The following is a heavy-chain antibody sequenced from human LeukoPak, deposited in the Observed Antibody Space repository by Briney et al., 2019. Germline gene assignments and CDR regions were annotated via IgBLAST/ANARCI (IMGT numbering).Heavy chain of an antibody. J-gene: IGHJ4*02. Sequence: GGSLRLSCAASGFTFSNAWMGWVRQAPGKGLEWGGRIKSKTDGGTTDYAAPVKGRFTISRDDSKNTLYLQMNSLKTEDTAVYYCTSKYSRQIDYWGQGTLVTVSS. CDR3: TSKYSRQIDY. D-gene: IGHD6-6*01. V-gene: IGHV3-15*01. CDR1: GFTFSNAW. CDR2: IKSKTDGGTT.